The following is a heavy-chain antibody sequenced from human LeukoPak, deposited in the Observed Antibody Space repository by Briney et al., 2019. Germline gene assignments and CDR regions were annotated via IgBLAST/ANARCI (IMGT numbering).Heavy chain of an antibody. CDR1: GGSFSGYY. CDR3: ARRYSSGSLDY. Sequence: PSETLSLTCAVYGGSFSGYYWSWIRQPPGKGLEWIGYIYNSGSTNCNPSLKSRVTISVDTSKNQFSLKLSSVTAADTAVYYCARRYSSGSLDYWGQGTLVTVSS. D-gene: IGHD6-19*01. CDR2: IYNSGST. V-gene: IGHV4-59*08. J-gene: IGHJ4*02.